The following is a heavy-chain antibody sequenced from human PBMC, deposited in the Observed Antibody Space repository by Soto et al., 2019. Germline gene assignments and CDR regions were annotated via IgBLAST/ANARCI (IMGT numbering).Heavy chain of an antibody. V-gene: IGHV3-33*01. J-gene: IGHJ4*02. CDR2: IWFDGSNK. CDR1: GFTFSSYG. Sequence: GGSLRLSCAASGFTFSSYGMHWVRQAPGKGLEWVAVIWFDGSNKYYADSVKGRFTISRDNSKNTLYLQMNSLRAEDTAVYYCVRDLGGGDPFFDYWGQGTLVTVSS. D-gene: IGHD2-21*02. CDR3: VRDLGGGDPFFDY.